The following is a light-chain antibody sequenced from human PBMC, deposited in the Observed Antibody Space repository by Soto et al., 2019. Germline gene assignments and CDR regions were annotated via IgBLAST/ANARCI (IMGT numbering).Light chain of an antibody. V-gene: IGLV2-23*02. Sequence: QSALTQPASVSGSPGQSITISCTGTSSDVGSYNLFSWYQQHPGKAPKLMIYEVNKRPSGVSNRFSGSKSGNTASLTISGLQAEDEADYYCCSYARSSTLYVFGSGTKLTVL. CDR1: SSDVGSYNL. J-gene: IGLJ1*01. CDR3: CSYARSSTLYV. CDR2: EVN.